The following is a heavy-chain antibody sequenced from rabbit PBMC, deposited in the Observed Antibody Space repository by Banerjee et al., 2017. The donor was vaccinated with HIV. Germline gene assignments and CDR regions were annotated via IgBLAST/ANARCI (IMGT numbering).Heavy chain of an antibody. D-gene: IGHD2-1*01. CDR2: IYTGSSGST. CDR1: GLDFSSSYW. CDR3: ARGGVGGPTDGACNL. J-gene: IGHJ4*01. V-gene: IGHV1S45*01. Sequence: QEQLVEYGGDLVQPEGSLTLTCKASGLDFSSSYWICWVRQAPGKGLEWIGCIYTGSSGSTYYASWAKGRFTISKTSSTTVTLQRTSLTAADTATYFCARGGVGGPTDGACNLWGPGTLVTVS.